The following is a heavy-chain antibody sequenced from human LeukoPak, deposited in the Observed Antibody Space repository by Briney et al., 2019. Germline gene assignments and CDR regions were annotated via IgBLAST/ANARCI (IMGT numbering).Heavy chain of an antibody. CDR3: AKSFSSGYLEY. CDR2: IRYDESNK. D-gene: IGHD3-22*01. V-gene: IGHV3-30*02. J-gene: IGHJ4*02. CDR1: GFTFSGYG. Sequence: GGSLRLSCAASGFTFSGYGMHWVRQAPGKGLEWVTFIRYDESNKYYADSVKGRFTISRDNSKNTLYVQMNILRAEDTAIYYCAKSFSSGYLEYWGQGTLVTVSS.